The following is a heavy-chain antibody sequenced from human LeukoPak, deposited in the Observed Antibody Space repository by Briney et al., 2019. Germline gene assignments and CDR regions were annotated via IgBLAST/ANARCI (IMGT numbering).Heavy chain of an antibody. Sequence: GRSLRLSCAASGFTFDDYAMHWVRQAPGKGLEWVSGISWNSGSIGYADSVKGRFTISRDNAKNSLYLQMNSLRAEDTAVYYCAELGITMIGGVWGKGTTVAISS. D-gene: IGHD3-10*02. CDR2: ISWNSGSI. J-gene: IGHJ6*04. V-gene: IGHV3-9*01. CDR3: AELGITMIGGV. CDR1: GFTFDDYA.